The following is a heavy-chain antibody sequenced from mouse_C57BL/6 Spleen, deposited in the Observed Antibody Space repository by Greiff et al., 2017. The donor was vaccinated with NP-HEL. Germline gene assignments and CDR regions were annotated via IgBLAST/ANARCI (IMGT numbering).Heavy chain of an antibody. CDR3: ARWAYDEFAY. D-gene: IGHD2-12*01. CDR2: INPNNGGT. V-gene: IGHV1-26*01. J-gene: IGHJ3*01. Sequence: VQLQQSGPELVKPGASVKISCKASGYTFTDYYMNWVKQSHGKSLEWIGDINPNNGGTSYNQKFKGKATLTVDKSSSTAYMELRSLTSEDSAVYYCARWAYDEFAYWGQGTLVTVSA. CDR1: GYTFTDYY.